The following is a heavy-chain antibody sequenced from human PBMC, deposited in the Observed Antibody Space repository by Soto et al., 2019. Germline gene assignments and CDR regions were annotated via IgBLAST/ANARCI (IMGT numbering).Heavy chain of an antibody. CDR3: AAGGMTTVTRGYYHGLDV. J-gene: IGHJ6*02. CDR1: GYTFTSYG. CDR2: ISAYNGNT. V-gene: IGHV1-18*01. D-gene: IGHD4-4*01. Sequence: ASVKVSCKASGYTFTSYGISWVRQAPGQGLEWMGWISAYNGNTNYAQKLQGRVTMTTDTSTSTAYMELRSLRSDDTAVYYCAAGGMTTVTRGYYHGLDVWGQGTTVTVSS.